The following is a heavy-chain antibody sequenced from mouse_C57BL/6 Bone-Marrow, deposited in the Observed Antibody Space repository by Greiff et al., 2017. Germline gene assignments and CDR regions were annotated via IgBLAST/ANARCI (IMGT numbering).Heavy chain of an antibody. CDR3: ARSLITAVVAFDY. J-gene: IGHJ2*01. V-gene: IGHV7-3*01. Sequence: DVMLVESGGGLVQPGGSLSLSCAASGFTFTDYYMSWVRQPPGKALEWLGFIRNKANGYTTEYSASVKGRFTISRDNSQSILYLQMNALRAEDSATYYCARSLITAVVAFDYWGQGTTLTVSS. D-gene: IGHD1-1*01. CDR1: GFTFTDYY. CDR2: IRNKANGYTT.